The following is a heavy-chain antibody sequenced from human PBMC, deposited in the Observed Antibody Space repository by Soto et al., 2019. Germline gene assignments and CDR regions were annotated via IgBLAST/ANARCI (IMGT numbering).Heavy chain of an antibody. V-gene: IGHV3-23*01. J-gene: IGHJ5*02. Sequence: QLLESGGGLAQPGESLTLSCAASGFTFSTSAMNWVRQAPGKGLEWVSLTSDSGGRTYYADSVKGRFTISRDNSKNTLYLQMNSLRAEDTAVYYCAKSLNINWKNWFDPWGQGTLVTVSS. CDR3: AKSLNINWKNWFDP. CDR2: TSDSGGRT. D-gene: IGHD1-1*01. CDR1: GFTFSTSA.